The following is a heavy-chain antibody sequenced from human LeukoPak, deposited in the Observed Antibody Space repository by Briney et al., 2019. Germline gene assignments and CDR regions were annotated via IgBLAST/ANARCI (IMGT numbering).Heavy chain of an antibody. V-gene: IGHV4-30-4*07. Sequence: PSETLSLTCAVSGGSISSGGYSWSWIRQPPGRGLEWIGYIYYSGSTYYNPSLKSRVTISVDTSKNQFSLKVSSVTAADTAVYYCARDGRGGATPFDYWGQGTLVTVSS. CDR1: GGSISSGGYS. J-gene: IGHJ4*02. CDR3: ARDGRGGATPFDY. D-gene: IGHD1-26*01. CDR2: IYYSGST.